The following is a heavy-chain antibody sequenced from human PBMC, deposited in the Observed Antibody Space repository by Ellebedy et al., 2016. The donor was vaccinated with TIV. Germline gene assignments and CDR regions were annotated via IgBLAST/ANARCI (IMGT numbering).Heavy chain of an antibody. Sequence: ASVKVSXXTSDDISIDSGITWVRQAPGQGLEWMGWINSKTGNTNFAQKLQGRFSLSTDASKTTAYMELRNVTSEDTAVYFCARDQFGAAGTYGFDYWGLGTLVTVSS. CDR1: DDISIDSG. CDR2: INSKTGNT. D-gene: IGHD3-10*01. CDR3: ARDQFGAAGTYGFDY. V-gene: IGHV1-18*01. J-gene: IGHJ4*02.